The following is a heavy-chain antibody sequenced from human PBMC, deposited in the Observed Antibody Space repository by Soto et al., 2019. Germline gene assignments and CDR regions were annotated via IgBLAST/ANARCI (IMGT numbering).Heavy chain of an antibody. CDR1: GFTFSSYA. J-gene: IGHJ5*02. CDR2: ISYDGSNK. D-gene: IGHD1-1*01. Sequence: QVQLVESGGGVVQPGRSLRLSCAASGFTFSSYAMHWVRQAPGKGLEWVAVISYDGSNKYYADSVKGRFTISRDNSKNTLYLQMNSLRAEDTAVYYCARDWGGEMATIGTLNSNNWFDPWGQGTLVTVSS. CDR3: ARDWGGEMATIGTLNSNNWFDP. V-gene: IGHV3-30-3*01.